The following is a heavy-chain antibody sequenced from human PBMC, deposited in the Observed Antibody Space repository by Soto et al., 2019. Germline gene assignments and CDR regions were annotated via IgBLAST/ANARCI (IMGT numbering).Heavy chain of an antibody. CDR2: ISYDGSNK. CDR1: GFTFSSYG. CDR3: AKDFVTIFGSPDYSPDY. D-gene: IGHD3-3*01. Sequence: GGSLRLSCAASGFTFSSYGMHWVRQAPGKGLEWVAVISYDGSNKYYADSVKGRFTISRDNSKNTLYLQMNSLRAEDTAVYYCAKDFVTIFGSPDYSPDYWGQGTLVTVSS. V-gene: IGHV3-30*18. J-gene: IGHJ4*02.